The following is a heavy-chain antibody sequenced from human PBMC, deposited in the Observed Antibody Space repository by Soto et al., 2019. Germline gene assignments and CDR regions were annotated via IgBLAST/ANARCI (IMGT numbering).Heavy chain of an antibody. D-gene: IGHD6-19*01. V-gene: IGHV6-1*01. CDR1: GDGVSSNSSA. J-gene: IGHJ5*02. CDR3: ARDDYTSGWYRFDP. CDR2: TYYRSKWYN. Sequence: SQTLSLTCAISGDGVSSNSSAWNWIRQSPSRGLEWLGRTYYRSKWYNDYAVSVKSRITINPDTSKNQFSLQLNSVTPEDTAVYYCARDDYTSGWYRFDPWGQGILVTVSS.